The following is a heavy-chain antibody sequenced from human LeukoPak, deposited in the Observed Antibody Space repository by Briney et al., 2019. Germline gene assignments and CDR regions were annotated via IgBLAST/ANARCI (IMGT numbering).Heavy chain of an antibody. CDR1: GFTFSTFA. CDR3: AKADYYYYMDV. Sequence: GGSLRLSCAASGFTFSTFAMIWVRQPPGKGLEWVSSIFPSGGEIHYADSVRGRFTISRDNSKSTLSLQMNSLRAEDTAIYYCAKADYYYYMDVWGKGTTVTVSS. J-gene: IGHJ6*03. CDR2: IFPSGGEI. V-gene: IGHV3-23*01.